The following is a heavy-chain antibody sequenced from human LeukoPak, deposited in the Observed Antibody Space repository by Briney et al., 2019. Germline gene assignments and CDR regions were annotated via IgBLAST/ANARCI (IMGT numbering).Heavy chain of an antibody. Sequence: GGSLRLSCAASGFTFSSHWMHWVRQAPGKGLVWVSRINGGGSDTSYADSVRGRFTISRDNAKNTLYLQMNSLRAEDTAVYYCARGTLSRFDYWGQGTLVTVSS. CDR1: GFTFSSHW. CDR3: ARGTLSRFDY. V-gene: IGHV3-74*01. J-gene: IGHJ4*02. CDR2: INGGGSDT.